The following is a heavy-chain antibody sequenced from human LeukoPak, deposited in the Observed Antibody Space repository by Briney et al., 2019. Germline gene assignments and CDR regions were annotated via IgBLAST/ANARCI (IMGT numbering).Heavy chain of an antibody. CDR1: RHTVSSNY. V-gene: IGHV3-53*01. CDR2: MYGGGST. Sequence: GGSLRLSCAPSRHTVSSNYMSWVRQAPGKGLEWVSIMYGGGSTKYADSVKGRFTISRDNSKNTLYLQMNSLRGEDTSMYYCARGLTADTPARYYYDGMDAWGQGTTVTVSS. CDR3: ARGLTADTPARYYYDGMDA. J-gene: IGHJ6*02. D-gene: IGHD2-15*01.